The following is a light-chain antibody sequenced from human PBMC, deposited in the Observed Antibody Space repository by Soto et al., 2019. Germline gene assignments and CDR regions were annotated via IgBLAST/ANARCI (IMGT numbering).Light chain of an antibody. CDR1: SSDVGSYNL. V-gene: IGLV2-23*02. Sequence: QSALTQPASASGSPGQSVTISCTGTSSDVGSYNLVSWYQQHPGKAPKLMISEVSKRPSGISDRFSGSKSGSTASLTISGLQAEEEADYYCCSYAGTSTHIVFGGGTQLTVL. J-gene: IGLJ7*01. CDR2: EVS. CDR3: CSYAGTSTHIV.